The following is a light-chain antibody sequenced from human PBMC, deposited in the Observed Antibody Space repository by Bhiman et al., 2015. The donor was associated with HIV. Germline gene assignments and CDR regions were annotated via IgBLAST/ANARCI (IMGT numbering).Light chain of an antibody. CDR3: QAWDSGAAV. CDR1: KLGDKY. V-gene: IGLV3-1*01. CDR2: QDS. Sequence: SYELTQPPSVSVSPGQTASITCSGDKLGDKYACWYQQKPGQSPVVVIYQDSKRPSGIPERFSGSISGNTATLTISGTQPLDEADYYCQAWDSGAAVFGGGTKLTVL. J-gene: IGLJ3*02.